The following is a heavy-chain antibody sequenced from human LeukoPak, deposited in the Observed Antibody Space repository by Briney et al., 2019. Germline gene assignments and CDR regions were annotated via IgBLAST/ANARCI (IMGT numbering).Heavy chain of an antibody. CDR3: HGSFEY. Sequence: GGSLRLSCAASGFDLSSYWMHWVRQSPGKGLVWISTFDAEDSITRYADSVKGRFTISRDNAKNTLYLQMNSLRVEDTAVYYCHGSFEYWGQGTLVTVSS. CDR1: GFDLSSYW. CDR2: FDAEDSIT. V-gene: IGHV3-74*01. J-gene: IGHJ4*02.